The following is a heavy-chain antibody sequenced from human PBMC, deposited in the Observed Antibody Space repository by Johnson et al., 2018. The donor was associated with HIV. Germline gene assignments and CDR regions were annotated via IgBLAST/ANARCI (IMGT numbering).Heavy chain of an antibody. CDR2: ISGSDHST. Sequence: LQLVESGGGVVRPGGSLILSCAASGFTFSSYDMHWVRQAPGKGLACVSPISGSDHSTYYADSVKVRFTISRDNSKNTLYLQMNSLRAEDTAVYYCARKQWLEIPSDAFDVWGQGTMVTVSS. J-gene: IGHJ3*01. CDR3: ARKQWLEIPSDAFDV. CDR1: GFTFSSYD. V-gene: IGHV3-23*04. D-gene: IGHD6-19*01.